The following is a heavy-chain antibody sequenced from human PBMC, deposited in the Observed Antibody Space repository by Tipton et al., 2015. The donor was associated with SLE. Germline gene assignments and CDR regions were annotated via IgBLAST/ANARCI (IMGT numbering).Heavy chain of an antibody. Sequence: LRLSCTVSGASISSQYWNWIRQPPGKGLEWIGYIYYTGSTSYNPSPQSRVTISVDMSKNQFSLNLRSVTAADPAGYYCARDTSGYYYHCDAWGQGTRVTVSS. D-gene: IGHD3-22*01. J-gene: IGHJ4*02. CDR1: GASISSQY. CDR2: IYYTGST. V-gene: IGHV4-59*11. CDR3: ARDTSGYYYHCDA.